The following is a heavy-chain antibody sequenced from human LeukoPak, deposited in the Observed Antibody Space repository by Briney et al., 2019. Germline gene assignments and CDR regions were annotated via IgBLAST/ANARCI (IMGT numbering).Heavy chain of an antibody. D-gene: IGHD2-2*01. CDR3: ARGYCSSTSCPPGATYYYYYMDV. Sequence: SETLSLTCTVSGGSISNNYWSWIRQSPGEGLEWIGYIYSGGSTDYNPSLRSRLTLSVDTSKNQFSLKLNSVTAADTAVYYCARGYCSSTSCPPGATYYYYYMDVWGKGTTVTVSS. CDR2: IYSGGST. J-gene: IGHJ6*03. V-gene: IGHV4-59*12. CDR1: GGSISNNY.